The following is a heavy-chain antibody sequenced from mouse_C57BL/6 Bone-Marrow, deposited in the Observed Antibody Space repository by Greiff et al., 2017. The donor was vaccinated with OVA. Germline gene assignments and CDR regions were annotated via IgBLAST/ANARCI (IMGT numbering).Heavy chain of an antibody. D-gene: IGHD4-1*01. CDR3: AREPEENWDGDY. CDR2: INPSNGGT. J-gene: IGHJ2*01. CDR1: GYTFPSYW. Sequence: QVQLQQPGTELVKPGASVKLSCKASGYTFPSYWMHWVKQRPGQGLEWIGNINPSNGGTNYNEKFKSKATLTVDKSSSTAYMQLSSLTSEDAAGYYCAREPEENWDGDYWGQGTTLTVSS. V-gene: IGHV1-53*01.